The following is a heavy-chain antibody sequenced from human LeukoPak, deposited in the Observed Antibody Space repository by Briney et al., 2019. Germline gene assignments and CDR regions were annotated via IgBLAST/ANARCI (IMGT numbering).Heavy chain of an antibody. J-gene: IGHJ4*02. CDR1: GGSFSGYN. CDR3: ARARYCTNGVCYRHRPELDY. D-gene: IGHD2-8*01. Sequence: SETLSLTCAVYGGSFSGYNWRWIRQPPGKGLEWIGEINHSGNTKYNPSLKSRVTISVDTSKNQFSLKLSSVTAADTAVYYCARARYCTNGVCYRHRPELDYWGQGTLVTVSS. CDR2: INHSGNT. V-gene: IGHV4-34*01.